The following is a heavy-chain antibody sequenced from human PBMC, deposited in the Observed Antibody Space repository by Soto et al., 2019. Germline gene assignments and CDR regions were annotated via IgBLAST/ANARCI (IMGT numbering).Heavy chain of an antibody. V-gene: IGHV1-69*13. CDR3: ARDAGVTMVRGVIRGVYYYGMDV. CDR2: IIPIFGTA. D-gene: IGHD3-10*01. Sequence: ASVKVSCKASGYTFTSYGSSWVRQAPGQGLEWMGGIIPIFGTANYAQKFQGRVTITADESTSTAYMELSSLRSEDTAVYYCARDAGVTMVRGVIRGVYYYGMDVWGQGTTVTVSS. CDR1: GYTFTSYG. J-gene: IGHJ6*02.